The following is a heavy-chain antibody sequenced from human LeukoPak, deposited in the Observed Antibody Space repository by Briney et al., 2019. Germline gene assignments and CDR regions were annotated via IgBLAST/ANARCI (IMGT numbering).Heavy chain of an antibody. CDR2: INPNSGGT. Sequence: APVKVSCKTSGYTFTGYYMHWVRQAPGQGLEWMGRINPNSGGTNYAQKFQGRVTMTRDTSISTAYMELSRLRSDDTAVYYCASRTLTYYYGMDVWGQGTTVTVSS. CDR3: ASRTLTYYYGMDV. CDR1: GYTFTGYY. J-gene: IGHJ6*02. V-gene: IGHV1-2*06. D-gene: IGHD2-15*01.